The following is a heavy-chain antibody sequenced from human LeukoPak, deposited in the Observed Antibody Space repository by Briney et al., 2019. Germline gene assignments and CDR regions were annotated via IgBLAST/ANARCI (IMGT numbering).Heavy chain of an antibody. CDR3: ARFAYCGGDCYYFDY. J-gene: IGHJ4*02. CDR2: ISTSGAYI. D-gene: IGHD2-21*01. Sequence: AGGSLRLSCAASGFTFSNYAMDWVRQAPGKGLEWVSSISTSGAYIYYADSVTGRFTISRDNAKNSLHLQMNSLKAEDTAVYYCARFAYCGGDCYYFDYWGQGTLVTVSS. CDR1: GFTFSNYA. V-gene: IGHV3-21*01.